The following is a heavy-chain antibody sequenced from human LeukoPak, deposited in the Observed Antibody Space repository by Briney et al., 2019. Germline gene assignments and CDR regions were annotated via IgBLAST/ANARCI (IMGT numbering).Heavy chain of an antibody. CDR3: AKVVRQYCSGGSCSRDYFDY. CDR1: GFTFSSYA. V-gene: IGHV3-23*01. Sequence: GGSLRLSCAASGFTFSSYAMSWVRQAPGKGLEWVSAISGSGGSTYYADSVKGRFTISRDNSKNTLYLQMNSLRAEDTAVYYCAKVVRQYCSGGSCSRDYFDYWGQGTLVTVSS. J-gene: IGHJ4*02. CDR2: ISGSGGST. D-gene: IGHD2-15*01.